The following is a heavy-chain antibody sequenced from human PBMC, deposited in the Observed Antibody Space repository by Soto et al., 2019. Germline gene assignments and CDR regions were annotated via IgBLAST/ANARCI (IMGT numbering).Heavy chain of an antibody. V-gene: IGHV1-18*01. J-gene: IGHJ4*02. CDR3: ASANYGDSDY. CDR2: INAYNGDT. Sequence: QVELVQSGAEVKKPGASVKVSCKASGYTFPSSTISWLRQAPGQGLERMGWINAYNGDTKYATRLQGRVTMTTDTSTNTACLELASLTSDDTAIYSCASANYGDSDYWGQGTLVTVSS. CDR1: GYTFPSST. D-gene: IGHD4-17*01.